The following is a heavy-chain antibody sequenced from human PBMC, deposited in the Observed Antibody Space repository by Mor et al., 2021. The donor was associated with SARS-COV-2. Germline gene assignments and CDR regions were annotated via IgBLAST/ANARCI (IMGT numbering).Heavy chain of an antibody. CDR2: GDSDT. D-gene: IGHD3-22*01. CDR3: ARLYYDSSAPPDY. J-gene: IGHJ4*02. Sequence: GDSDTRYSPSFLGQVTISADKSISTAYLQWSSRKASDTAMYYCARLYYDSSAPPDYWGQGTLVTVSS. V-gene: IGHV5-51*01.